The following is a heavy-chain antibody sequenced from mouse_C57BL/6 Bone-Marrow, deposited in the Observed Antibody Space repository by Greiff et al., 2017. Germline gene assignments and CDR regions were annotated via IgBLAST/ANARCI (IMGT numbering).Heavy chain of an antibody. CDR2: IDPENGDT. V-gene: IGHV14-4*01. CDR1: GFNIKDDY. Sequence: EVKLQQSGAELVRPGASVKLSCTASGFNIKDDYMHWVKQRPEQGLEWIGWIDPENGDTEYASKFQGKATITADTSSNTAYLQLSSLTSEDTAVYYCTTVTGTDAYWGQGTLVTVAA. D-gene: IGHD4-1*01. CDR3: TTVTGTDAY. J-gene: IGHJ3*01.